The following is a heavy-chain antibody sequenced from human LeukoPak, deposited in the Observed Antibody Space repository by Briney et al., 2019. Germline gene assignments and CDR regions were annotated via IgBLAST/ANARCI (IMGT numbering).Heavy chain of an antibody. CDR1: GFTFDDYA. CDR2: ISWDGGSP. CDR3: ARDLPYCSGDKCSEYSDH. D-gene: IGHD2-15*01. Sequence: GGSLRLSCAASGFTFDDYAMHWVRQAPGKGLEWVSLISWDGGSPYYADSVKGRFTISRDNAKNTLYLQMNNVTAEDTAFYYCARDLPYCSGDKCSEYSDHWGQGTLVIVSS. J-gene: IGHJ4*02. V-gene: IGHV3-43D*03.